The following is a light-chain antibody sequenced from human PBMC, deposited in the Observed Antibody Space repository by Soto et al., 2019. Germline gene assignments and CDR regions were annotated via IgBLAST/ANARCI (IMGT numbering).Light chain of an antibody. CDR2: EVS. V-gene: IGKV2-30*01. CDR3: MQGSQWPWT. J-gene: IGKJ1*01. CDR1: QSLVFSDGNVY. Sequence: DVVMTQSPLSLPVTLGQPASISCRSSQSLVFSDGNVYLNWFHQRPGQSPRRLIYEVSTRDSGVPDRFSANGSGTDFTLKISRVEAEDVGVYYCMQGSQWPWTFGQGTKVAVK.